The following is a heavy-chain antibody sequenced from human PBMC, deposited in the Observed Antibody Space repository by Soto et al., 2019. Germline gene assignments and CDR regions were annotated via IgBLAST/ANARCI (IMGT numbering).Heavy chain of an antibody. J-gene: IGHJ6*02. Sequence: ASVKVSCKASGYTFTSYYMHWVRQAPGQGLEWMGIINPSGGSTSYAQKFQGRVTMTRDTSTSTVYMELSSLRSEDTAVYYCARDRGEGSYGSKGSRSYGMDVWGQGTTVTVSS. CDR2: INPSGGST. CDR3: ARDRGEGSYGSKGSRSYGMDV. D-gene: IGHD5-18*01. V-gene: IGHV1-46*01. CDR1: GYTFTSYY.